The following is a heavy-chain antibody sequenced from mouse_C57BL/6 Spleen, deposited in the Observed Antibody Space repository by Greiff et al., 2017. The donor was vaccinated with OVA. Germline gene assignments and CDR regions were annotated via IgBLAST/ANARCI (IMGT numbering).Heavy chain of an antibody. V-gene: IGHV1-22*01. CDR1: GYTFTDYN. Sequence: EVQLQQSGPELVKPGASVKMSCKASGYTFTDYNMHWVKQSHGKSLEWIGYINPNNGGTSYNQKFKGKATLTVNKSSSTAYMELRSLTSEDSAVYYCARYGYYGNYLGYFDYWGQGTTLTVSS. J-gene: IGHJ2*01. CDR3: ARYGYYGNYLGYFDY. D-gene: IGHD2-1*01. CDR2: INPNNGGT.